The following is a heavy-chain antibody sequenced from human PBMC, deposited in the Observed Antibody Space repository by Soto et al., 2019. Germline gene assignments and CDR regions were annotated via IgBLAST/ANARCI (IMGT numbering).Heavy chain of an antibody. V-gene: IGHV3-30-3*01. CDR3: ARDGLLGYFDY. CDR1: GFTFSSYA. CDR2: ISYDGSNK. Sequence: QVQLVESGGGVVQPGRSLRLSCAASGFTFSSYAMHWVRQAPGKGLEWVAVISYDGSNKYYADSVKGRFTISRDNYKNTLYLEMTSLRAEDTAVYYCARDGLLGYFDYWGQGTLVTVSS. J-gene: IGHJ4*02. D-gene: IGHD3-16*01.